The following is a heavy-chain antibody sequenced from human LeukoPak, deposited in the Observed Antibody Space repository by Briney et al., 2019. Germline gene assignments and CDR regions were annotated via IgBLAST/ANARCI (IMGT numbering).Heavy chain of an antibody. Sequence: TGGSLTLSCAASGFTFGTYAMSWVRQAPGKGLEWVSTIDNSGGYTYYADSVKGRFTISRDNSKNTLFLQMNSLRAEDSAVYYCARRLRGEVTARPFDDRGQGTLVTVSS. CDR2: IDNSGGYT. CDR3: ARRLRGEVTARPFDD. V-gene: IGHV3-23*01. D-gene: IGHD6-6*01. J-gene: IGHJ4*02. CDR1: GFTFGTYA.